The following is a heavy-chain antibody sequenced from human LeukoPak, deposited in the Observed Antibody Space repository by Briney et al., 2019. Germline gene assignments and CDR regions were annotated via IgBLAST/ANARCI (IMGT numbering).Heavy chain of an antibody. Sequence: GGSLRLSCAASGFTFSSYRMSWVRQAPGKGLEWVANIKQDGSEKYYVDSVKGRFTTSRDNAKNSLYLQMNSLRAEDTAVYYCARDPGIAVAASYFDYWGQGTLVTVSS. D-gene: IGHD6-19*01. CDR1: GFTFSSYR. CDR2: IKQDGSEK. V-gene: IGHV3-7*01. CDR3: ARDPGIAVAASYFDY. J-gene: IGHJ4*02.